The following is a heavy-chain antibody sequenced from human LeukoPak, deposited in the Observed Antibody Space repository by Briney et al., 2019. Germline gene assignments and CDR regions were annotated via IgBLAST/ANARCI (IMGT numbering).Heavy chain of an antibody. V-gene: IGHV4-30-4*01. CDR1: GGSISSGDYY. CDR3: ASLSTSYRYWYFDL. D-gene: IGHD2-2*01. Sequence: SQTLSLTCTVSGGSISSGDYYWSWIRQPPGKGLEWIGYIYYSGSTYYNPSLKSRVTISVDTSKNQFSLKLSSVTAADTAVYYCASLSTSYRYWYFDLWGRGTLVTVSS. J-gene: IGHJ2*01. CDR2: IYYSGST.